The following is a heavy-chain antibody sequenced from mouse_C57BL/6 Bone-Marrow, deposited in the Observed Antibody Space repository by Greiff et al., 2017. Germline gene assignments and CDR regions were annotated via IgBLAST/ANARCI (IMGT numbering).Heavy chain of an antibody. D-gene: IGHD2-1*01. CDR1: GYTFTSYW. Sequence: QVQLQQPGAELVKPGASVKLSCKASGYTFTSYWMHWVQQGPGQGLEWIGQINPSSGGTNYNEKLKSKATLTVDKSSSTAYMQLSSLTSEDSAVYYCAREGGNYVGDYWGQGTTLTVSA. V-gene: IGHV1-53*01. J-gene: IGHJ2*01. CDR3: AREGGNYVGDY. CDR2: INPSSGGT.